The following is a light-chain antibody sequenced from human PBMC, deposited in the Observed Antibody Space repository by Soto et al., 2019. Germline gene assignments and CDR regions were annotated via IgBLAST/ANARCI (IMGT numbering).Light chain of an antibody. Sequence: EIVLTRSPGTLSLSPGERATLSCRASQSVSNNYLAWNQQKPGQAPRLLIYGASNRATGIPDRFSGSGSGTDFTLTISRLEPEDFAVYYCQQYGSSGTFGQGTKVDIK. CDR1: QSVSNNY. CDR2: GAS. V-gene: IGKV3-20*01. CDR3: QQYGSSGT. J-gene: IGKJ1*01.